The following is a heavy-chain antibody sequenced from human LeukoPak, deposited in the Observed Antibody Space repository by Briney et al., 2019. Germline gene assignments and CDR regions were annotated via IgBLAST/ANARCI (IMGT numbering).Heavy chain of an antibody. CDR1: GFTFSSYA. CDR3: ARDRALRGLGELSLYAY. CDR2: ISYDGSNK. D-gene: IGHD3-16*02. Sequence: GGSLRLSCAASGFTFSSYAMHWVRQAPGKGLEWVAVISYDGSNKYYADSVKGRFTISRDNSKNTLYLQMNSLRAEDTAVYYCARDRALRGLGELSLYAYWGQGTLVTVSP. V-gene: IGHV3-30*04. J-gene: IGHJ4*02.